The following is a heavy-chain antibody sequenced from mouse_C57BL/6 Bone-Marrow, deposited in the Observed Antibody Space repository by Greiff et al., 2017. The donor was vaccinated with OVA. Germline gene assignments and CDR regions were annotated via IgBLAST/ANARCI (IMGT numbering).Heavy chain of an antibody. CDR3: TREGLLRYYFDY. CDR1: VFTFSSYA. J-gene: IGHJ2*01. CDR2: ISSGGDYI. D-gene: IGHD1-1*01. V-gene: IGHV5-9-1*02. Sequence: EVQGVESGEGLVKPGGSLKLSCAASVFTFSSYAMSWVRQTPEKRLEWVAYISSGGDYIYYADTVKGRFTISRDNARNTLYLQMSSLKSEDTAMYYCTREGLLRYYFDYWGQGTTLTVSS.